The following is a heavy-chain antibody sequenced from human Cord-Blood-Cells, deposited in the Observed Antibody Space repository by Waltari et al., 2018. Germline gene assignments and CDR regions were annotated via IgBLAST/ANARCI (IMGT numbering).Heavy chain of an antibody. Sequence: QVQLVQSGAEVKKPGASVKVSCKASGYTFTSYDINWVRQATGQGREWMGWMNPNSCNTSYAQKFQGRVTITRNPSISTAYMELSSLRSEDTAVYYCARVGLELDYWGQGTLVTVSS. J-gene: IGHJ4*02. CDR3: ARVGLELDY. V-gene: IGHV1-8*03. CDR1: GYTFTSYD. CDR2: MNPNSCNT. D-gene: IGHD1-1*01.